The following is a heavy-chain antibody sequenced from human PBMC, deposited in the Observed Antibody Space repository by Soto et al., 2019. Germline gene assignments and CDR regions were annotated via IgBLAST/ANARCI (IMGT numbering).Heavy chain of an antibody. Sequence: ASVKISCKASGYTFTSYDINWVRQATGQGLEWMGWMNPNSGNTGYAQKFQGRVTMTRNTSISTAYMELSSLRSEDTAVYYCARGREYSGPLDAFDIWGQGTMVTVSS. D-gene: IGHD5-12*01. CDR3: ARGREYSGPLDAFDI. CDR2: MNPNSGNT. V-gene: IGHV1-8*01. J-gene: IGHJ3*02. CDR1: GYTFTSYD.